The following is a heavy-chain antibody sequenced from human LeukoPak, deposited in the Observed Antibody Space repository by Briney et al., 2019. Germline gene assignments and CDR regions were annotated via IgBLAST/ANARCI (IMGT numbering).Heavy chain of an antibody. D-gene: IGHD1-26*01. Sequence: GGSLRLSCAASGFSFSSYAMHWVRQAPGKGLEWVAALSYDGSNKYYADSVKGRFTISRDNSKNTLYLQMNSLRAEDTAVYFCERGLSGSFSFDYWGQGALVTVSS. J-gene: IGHJ4*02. CDR3: ERGLSGSFSFDY. CDR1: GFSFSSYA. V-gene: IGHV3-30*04. CDR2: LSYDGSNK.